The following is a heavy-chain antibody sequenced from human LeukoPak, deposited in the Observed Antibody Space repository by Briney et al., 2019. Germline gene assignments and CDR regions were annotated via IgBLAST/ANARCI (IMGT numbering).Heavy chain of an antibody. Sequence: SQTLSLTCAISVDSVSSNSAAAWNWIRQSPSRGLEWLGGTYYSSKWYSDYAVSVKGRITINPDTSKNQLSLRLNPVTPEHTAVYYCARDDYFFDYGGRGTGVSVSS. CDR1: VDSVSSNSAAA. D-gene: IGHD2/OR15-2a*01. V-gene: IGHV6-1*01. CDR3: ARDDYFFDY. J-gene: IGHJ4*02. CDR2: TYYSSKWYS.